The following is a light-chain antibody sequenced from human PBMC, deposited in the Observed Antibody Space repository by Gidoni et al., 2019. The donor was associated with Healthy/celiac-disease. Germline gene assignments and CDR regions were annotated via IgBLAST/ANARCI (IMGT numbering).Light chain of an antibody. CDR2: DAS. CDR3: QQSSNWQVT. V-gene: IGKV3-11*01. CDR1: QSVSSY. J-gene: IGKJ5*01. Sequence: EIVLTQSPATLSLSPGERATLSCRASQSVSSYLAWYQQKPGQAPRLLIYDASNRATGIPARFSGSGYGTDFTLTISSLEPEDFAVYYCQQSSNWQVTFGQGTRLEIK.